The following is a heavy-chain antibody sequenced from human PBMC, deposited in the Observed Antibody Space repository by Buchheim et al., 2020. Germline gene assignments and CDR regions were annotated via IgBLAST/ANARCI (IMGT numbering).Heavy chain of an antibody. Sequence: QVQLQESGPGLVKPSETLSVMCTVSGGSVSSGSYYWSWMRQPPGKGLEWIGYSYYSGSTNYNPSLKSRVTISVGTSKNQFSLKLSSVTAADTAVYYCARIAVATTCFDYWGQGTL. V-gene: IGHV4-61*01. CDR3: ARIAVATTCFDY. CDR2: SYYSGST. D-gene: IGHD6-19*01. CDR1: GGSVSSGSYY. J-gene: IGHJ4*02.